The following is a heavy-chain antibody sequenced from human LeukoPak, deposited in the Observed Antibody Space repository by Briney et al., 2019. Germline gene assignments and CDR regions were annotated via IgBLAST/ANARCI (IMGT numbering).Heavy chain of an antibody. D-gene: IGHD5-12*01. V-gene: IGHV5-51*01. J-gene: IGHJ6*04. CDR3: VRLDGSGYHKDYYYGMDV. CDR2: VYPGDSDT. CDR1: GYSFTSYW. Sequence: GESLKISCKGSGYSFTSYWIAWVRQMPGKGLQWMGIVYPGDSDTRYSPSFQGQVTISADKSISTAYLQWSSLKASDTAMYYCVRLDGSGYHKDYYYGMDVWGKGTTVTVSS.